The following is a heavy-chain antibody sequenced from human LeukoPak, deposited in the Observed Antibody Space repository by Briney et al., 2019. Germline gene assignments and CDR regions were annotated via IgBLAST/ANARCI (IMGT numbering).Heavy chain of an antibody. V-gene: IGHV4-59*01. J-gene: IGHJ4*02. CDR2: IYYSGST. CDR1: GGSISSYY. D-gene: IGHD2-15*01. Sequence: PSETLSLTCTVSGGSISSYYWSWIRQPPGKGLEWIGYIYYSGSTNYNPSLKSRVTISADTSKNQFSLKLSSVTAADTAVYYCASSGVAEGPYYFDYWGQGTLVTVSS. CDR3: ASSGVAEGPYYFDY.